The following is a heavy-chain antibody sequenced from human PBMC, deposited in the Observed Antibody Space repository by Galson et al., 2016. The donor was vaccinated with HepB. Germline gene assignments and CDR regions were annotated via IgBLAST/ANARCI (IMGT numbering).Heavy chain of an antibody. Sequence: NWVRQAPGKGLEWVSYISGSGNNKYYADSVRGRFTVSRDNARNSVYLLMNSLRAEDTAIYYCARDIRSDLRSVLRPMAGLVVFYGLDVWGQGTTVTVSS. J-gene: IGHJ6*02. CDR2: ISGSGNNK. V-gene: IGHV3-48*03. D-gene: IGHD3-3*01. CDR3: ARDIRSDLRSVLRPMAGLVVFYGLDV.